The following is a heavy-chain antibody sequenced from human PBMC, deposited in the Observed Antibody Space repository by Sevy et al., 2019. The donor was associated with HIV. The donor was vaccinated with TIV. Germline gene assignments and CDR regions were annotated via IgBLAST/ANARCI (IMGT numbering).Heavy chain of an antibody. CDR3: VSGQAGITDDY. Sequence: GGSLRLSCAASGFPFSVYPMHWVRQAPDKRLEWVADISSDGSAKYYSDSVRGRFTFSRDNSWNSLYLQMNSLRTEDTAVYYCVSGQAGITDDYWGQGTLVTVSS. V-gene: IGHV3-30*01. J-gene: IGHJ4*02. CDR2: ISSDGSAK. CDR1: GFPFSVYP. D-gene: IGHD3-10*01.